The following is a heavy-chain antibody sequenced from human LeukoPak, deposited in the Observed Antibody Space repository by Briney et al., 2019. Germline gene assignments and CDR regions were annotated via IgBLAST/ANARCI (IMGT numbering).Heavy chain of an antibody. Sequence: SETLSLTCTVSGGSISSGSYYWSWIRQPAGKGLEWIGRIYTSGSTNYNPSLKSRVTISVDTSKNQFSLKLSSVTAADTAVYYCARVGGAGYHYYMDVWGKGTTVTVSS. D-gene: IGHD2-21*01. CDR2: IYTSGST. CDR3: ARVGGAGYHYYMDV. CDR1: GGSISSGSYY. V-gene: IGHV4-61*02. J-gene: IGHJ6*03.